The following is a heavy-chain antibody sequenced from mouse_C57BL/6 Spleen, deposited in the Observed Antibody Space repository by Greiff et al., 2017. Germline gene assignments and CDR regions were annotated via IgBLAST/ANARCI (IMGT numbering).Heavy chain of an antibody. Sequence: EVKLVESEGGLVQPGSSMKLSCTASGFTFSDYYMAWVRQVPEKGLEWVANINYDGSSTYYLDSLKSRFIISRDNANNILYLQMSSLKSEDTATYYCARDMGIKGLDYWGQGTTLTVSS. CDR3: ARDMGIKGLDY. CDR1: GFTFSDYY. D-gene: IGHD1-1*02. CDR2: INYDGSST. J-gene: IGHJ2*01. V-gene: IGHV5-16*01.